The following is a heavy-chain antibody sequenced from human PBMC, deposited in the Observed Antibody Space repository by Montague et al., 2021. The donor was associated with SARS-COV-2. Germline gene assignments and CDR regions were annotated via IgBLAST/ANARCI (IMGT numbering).Heavy chain of an antibody. CDR3: AREGLYYDFWNHYYTKAFDY. V-gene: IGHV3-7*01. J-gene: IGHJ4*02. Sequence: SLRLSCAASGFTSSSFWMSWVRQAPGKGLEWVANIKQDGSEKYYXDSVKGRFTISRDNAENSLYLQMNILRAEDTAVYYCAREGLYYDFWNHYYTKAFDYWGQGTLVTVSS. CDR1: GFTSSSFW. D-gene: IGHD3-3*01. CDR2: IKQDGSEK.